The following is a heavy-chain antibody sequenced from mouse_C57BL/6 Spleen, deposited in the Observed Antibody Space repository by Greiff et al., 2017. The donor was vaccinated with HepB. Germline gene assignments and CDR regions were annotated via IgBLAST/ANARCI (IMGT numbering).Heavy chain of an antibody. D-gene: IGHD2-2*01. J-gene: IGHJ3*01. CDR2: ISYDGSN. V-gene: IGHV3-6*01. CDR1: GYSITSGYY. Sequence: EVKLQESGPGLVKPSQSLSLTCSVTGYSITSGYYWNWIRQFPGNKLEWMGYISYDGSNNYNPSLKNRISITRDTSKNQFYLKLNSVTTEDTATYYGARGVTTRTWFAYWGQGTLVTVSA. CDR3: ARGVTTRTWFAY.